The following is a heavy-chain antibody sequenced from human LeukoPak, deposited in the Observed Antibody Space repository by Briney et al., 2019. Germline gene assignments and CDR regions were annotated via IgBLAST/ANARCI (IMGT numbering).Heavy chain of an antibody. CDR2: IYYSGST. D-gene: IGHD3-16*02. CDR3: ARGLIVATTKGEDWFDP. CDR1: GGSISSYS. V-gene: IGHV4-59*01. Sequence: SETLSLTCTVSGGSISSYSWCWIRQPPGKGLEWIGHIYYSGSTNYNPSLKSRVTISVDTSTSNFSLKLRSVTAADTAVYYCARGLIVATTKGEDWFDPWGQGTLVTVSS. J-gene: IGHJ5*02.